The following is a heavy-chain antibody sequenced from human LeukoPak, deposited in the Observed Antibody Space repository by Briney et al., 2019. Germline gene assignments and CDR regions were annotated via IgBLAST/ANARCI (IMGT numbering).Heavy chain of an antibody. J-gene: IGHJ4*02. D-gene: IGHD3-10*01. CDR2: ISSSSSYI. V-gene: IGHV3-21*01. Sequence: GGSLSLSCAASGFTFSSYSMNWVRQVPGKGLEWVSSISSSSSYIYFADSVKGRFTISRDNAKNSLYPQMNSLRAEDTAVYYCAKGITMVRGPFDYWGQGTLVTVSS. CDR1: GFTFSSYS. CDR3: AKGITMVRGPFDY.